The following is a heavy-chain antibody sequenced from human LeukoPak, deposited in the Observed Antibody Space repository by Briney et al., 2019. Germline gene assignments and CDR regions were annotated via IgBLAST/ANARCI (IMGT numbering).Heavy chain of an antibody. J-gene: IGHJ2*01. CDR1: GFTFSGYD. CDR3: ARPRPTCSSHWYFEV. V-gene: IGHV3-48*03. CDR2: ISSSGNSI. Sequence: GGSLRLSCAASGFTFSGYDMTWIRQAPGKGLEWVSYISSSGNSIKYADSVKGRFTISRDNAKNSLYLRMRSLSLEATAAYYYARPRPTCSSHWYFEVWGRGTLVTVSS. D-gene: IGHD2-15*01.